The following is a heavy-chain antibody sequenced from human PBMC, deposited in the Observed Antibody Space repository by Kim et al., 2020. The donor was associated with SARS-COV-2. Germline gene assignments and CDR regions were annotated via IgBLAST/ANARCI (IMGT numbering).Heavy chain of an antibody. D-gene: IGHD3-10*01. V-gene: IGHV1-3*01. CDR3: ARGAYSGSGSGDFFY. J-gene: IGHJ4*02. Sequence: ASVKVSCKASEYSFASYGIHWMREAPGQSLEWMGWINADDGRTKSSEKWEGRVTFTRDASANTAYMELRSLRSEDTAIYYCARGAYSGSGSGDFFYWGQGTLVTVSS. CDR2: INADDGRT. CDR1: EYSFASYG.